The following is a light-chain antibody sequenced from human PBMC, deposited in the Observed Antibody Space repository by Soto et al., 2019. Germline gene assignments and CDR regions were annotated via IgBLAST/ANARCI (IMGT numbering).Light chain of an antibody. CDR1: SSNIGAGYH. Sequence: QSVLTQPPSVSGAPGQRVTISCTGSSSNIGAGYHVHWYQHLPGTAPKLLIYDNSNRPSGVPDRFSGSKSGTSASLAITGLQAEDEADYYCQSYDSSLSGVVFGGGTKVTVL. CDR2: DNS. V-gene: IGLV1-40*01. CDR3: QSYDSSLSGVV. J-gene: IGLJ2*01.